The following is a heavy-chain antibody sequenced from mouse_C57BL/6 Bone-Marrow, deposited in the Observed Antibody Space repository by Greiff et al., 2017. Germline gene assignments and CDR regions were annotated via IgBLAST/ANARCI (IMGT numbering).Heavy chain of an antibody. CDR1: GYSFTDYN. V-gene: IGHV1-39*01. D-gene: IGHD4-1*01. CDR3: ARGVLGRTGGY. J-gene: IGHJ2*01. CDR2: INPNYGTT. Sequence: EVKLMEPGAELMKPGASVKLSCKASGYSFTDYNMNWVKQSHGKSLEWIGVINPNYGTTSYNQKFKGKATLTVDQSSSTAYMQLNSLTSEDSAVYYCARGVLGRTGGYWGQGTTRTVSS.